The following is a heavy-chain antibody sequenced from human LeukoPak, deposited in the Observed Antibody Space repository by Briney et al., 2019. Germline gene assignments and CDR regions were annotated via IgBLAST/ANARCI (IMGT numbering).Heavy chain of an antibody. Sequence: SVKVSCTASGGTFSSYAISWVRQAPGQGLEWMGGIIPIFGTANYAQKFQGRVTITADESTSTAYMELSSLRSEDTAVYYCARGTDYDFWSGYKTETDNWFDPWGQGTLVTVSS. D-gene: IGHD3-3*01. CDR2: IIPIFGTA. CDR3: ARGTDYDFWSGYKTETDNWFDP. V-gene: IGHV1-69*13. J-gene: IGHJ5*02. CDR1: GGTFSSYA.